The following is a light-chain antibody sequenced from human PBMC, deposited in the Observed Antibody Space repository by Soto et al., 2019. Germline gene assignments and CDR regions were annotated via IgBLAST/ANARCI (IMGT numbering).Light chain of an antibody. CDR1: SSNIGSYP. V-gene: IGLV1-44*01. CDR3: AAWDDILNGYV. J-gene: IGLJ1*01. Sequence: QSVLTQSPSASGTPGQRVTISCYGSSSNIGSYPVYWYQQLPGTAPKLLINSDDQRPSGVPDRFSASKSGTSASLVIRGLQSEDEADYYCAAWDDILNGYVFGGGTKVTVL. CDR2: SDD.